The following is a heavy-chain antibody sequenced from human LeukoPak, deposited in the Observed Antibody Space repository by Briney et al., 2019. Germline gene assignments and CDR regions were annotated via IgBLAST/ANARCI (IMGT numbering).Heavy chain of an antibody. Sequence: TGGSLRLSCAASGFTFSSHLMHWVRQAPGKGLVWVSRISSDGTYTNYADSVRGRFTISRDNAKTSLYLQMNSLRAEDTAVYYCARDVLAAGATGTFDIWGQGTMVTVSS. J-gene: IGHJ3*02. CDR3: ARDVLAAGATGTFDI. D-gene: IGHD1-14*01. CDR1: GFTFSSHL. CDR2: ISSDGTYT. V-gene: IGHV3-74*01.